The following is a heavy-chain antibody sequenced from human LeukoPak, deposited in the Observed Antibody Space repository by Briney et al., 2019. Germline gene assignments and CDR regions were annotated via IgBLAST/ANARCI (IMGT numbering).Heavy chain of an antibody. CDR1: GFTFDVYA. CDR3: ARAPVTSPWYFDL. D-gene: IGHD4-17*01. CDR2: INWNGGST. J-gene: IGHJ2*01. V-gene: IGHV3-20*04. Sequence: LPGRSLRLSCAASGFTFDVYAMHWVRQAPGKGLEWVSGINWNGGSTGYADSVKGRFTISRDNAKNSLYLQMNSLRAEDTALYYCARAPVTSPWYFDLWGRGTLVTVSS.